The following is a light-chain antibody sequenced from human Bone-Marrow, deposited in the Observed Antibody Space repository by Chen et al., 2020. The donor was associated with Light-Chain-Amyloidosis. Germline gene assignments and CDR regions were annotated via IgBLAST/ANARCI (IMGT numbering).Light chain of an antibody. CDR3: QVWDRSSDRPV. V-gene: IGLV3-21*02. Sequence: SYVLTQPSSVSVAPGQTATIACGGNNIGSTGVHWYQQTPGQAPLLVVYDDSDRPSGIPERLSGSNSGNHATMTISRVEAGDEADYYCQVWDRSSDRPVFGGGTKLTVL. CDR2: DDS. CDR1: NIGSTG. J-gene: IGLJ3*02.